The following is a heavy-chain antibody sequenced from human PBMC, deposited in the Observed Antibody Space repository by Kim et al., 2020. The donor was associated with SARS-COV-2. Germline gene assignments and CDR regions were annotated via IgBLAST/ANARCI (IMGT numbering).Heavy chain of an antibody. Sequence: SETLSLTCSVSGGSVSSGSYYWGWIRQPPGKGLEWIGYIYYSGSTNYSPSLKSRVTISVDTSKNQFSLKLRYVTAADTAVYYCASLYYDTSGYYLSRRFQHWGQGTLVTVSS. CDR2: IYYSGST. CDR1: GGSVSSGSYY. J-gene: IGHJ1*01. D-gene: IGHD3-22*01. CDR3: ASLYYDTSGYYLSRRFQH. V-gene: IGHV4-61*01.